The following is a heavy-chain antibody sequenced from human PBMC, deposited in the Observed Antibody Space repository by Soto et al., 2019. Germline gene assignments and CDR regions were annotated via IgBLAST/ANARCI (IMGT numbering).Heavy chain of an antibody. V-gene: IGHV1-18*01. Sequence: QVQLVQSGAEVKKPGASVKVSCKASGYTFTSYGISWVRQAPGQGLEWMGWISAYNGNTNYAQKLQGRVTMTTDTSXSXXDMELRSLRSDDTAVYYCAREGDYYDSSGYSAYYYYYGMDVWGQGTTVTVSS. J-gene: IGHJ6*02. CDR1: GYTFTSYG. CDR2: ISAYNGNT. D-gene: IGHD3-22*01. CDR3: AREGDYYDSSGYSAYYYYYGMDV.